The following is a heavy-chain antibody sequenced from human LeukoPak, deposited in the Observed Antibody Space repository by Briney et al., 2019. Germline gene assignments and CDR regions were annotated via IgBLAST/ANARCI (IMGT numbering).Heavy chain of an antibody. V-gene: IGHV3-7*01. D-gene: IGHD1-26*01. Sequence: GGSLRLSCAAPGFTFSSYWMSWVRQAPGKGLEWVANIKQDGSEKYYVDSVKGRSTISRDNAKNSLYLQMNSLRAEDTAVYYCARDVAARYAFDIWGQGTMVTVSS. CDR1: GFTFSSYW. CDR3: ARDVAARYAFDI. CDR2: IKQDGSEK. J-gene: IGHJ3*02.